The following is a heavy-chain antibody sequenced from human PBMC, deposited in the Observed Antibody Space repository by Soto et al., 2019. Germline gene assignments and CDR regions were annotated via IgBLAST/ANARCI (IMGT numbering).Heavy chain of an antibody. D-gene: IGHD6-6*01. CDR3: ARVESIAARPSYYYYGMDV. J-gene: IGHJ6*02. CDR1: GYTFTSYG. Sequence: GASVKFSCKASGYTFTSYGISWVRQAPGQGLEWMGWISAYNGNTNYAQKLQGRVTMTTDTSTSTAYMELRSLRSDDTAVYYCARVESIAARPSYYYYGMDVWGQGTTVTVSS. V-gene: IGHV1-18*04. CDR2: ISAYNGNT.